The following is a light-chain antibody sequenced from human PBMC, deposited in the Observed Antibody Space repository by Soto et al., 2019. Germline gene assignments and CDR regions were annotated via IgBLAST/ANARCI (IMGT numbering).Light chain of an antibody. V-gene: IGLV1-44*01. Sequence: QSVLTQPLSVSASPGQRVTISCSGGSSNIGSNTVAWYQHLPGTAPPRLIFTAGQRPSGVPGRFSGSKSGTSASLAISWLQSEDEGDYYCSAWDNGLNGYVFGPGTKVTVL. CDR3: SAWDNGLNGYV. CDR1: SSNIGSNT. J-gene: IGLJ1*01. CDR2: TAG.